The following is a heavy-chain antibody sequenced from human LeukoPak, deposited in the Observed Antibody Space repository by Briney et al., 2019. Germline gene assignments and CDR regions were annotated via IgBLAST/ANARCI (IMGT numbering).Heavy chain of an antibody. CDR2: IYWDDDK. CDR1: GFSLSTSGVG. J-gene: IGHJ4*02. V-gene: IGHV2-5*02. CDR3: AHRAAAHDHGDPGARQYYFDY. Sequence: SGPTLVNPTQTLTLTCTFSGFSLSTSGVGVGWIRQPPGKALEWLALIYWDDDKRYSPSLKSRLTITKDTSKNQVVLTMTNMDPVDTATYYCAHRAAAHDHGDPGARQYYFDYWGQGTLVTVSS. D-gene: IGHD4-17*01.